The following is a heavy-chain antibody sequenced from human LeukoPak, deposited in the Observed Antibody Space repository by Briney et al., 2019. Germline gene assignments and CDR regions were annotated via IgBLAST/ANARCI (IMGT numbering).Heavy chain of an antibody. CDR2: IISSSSYI. Sequence: GGSLSLSCAASGFIFSSYSMNWVRQAPGQGLEWVSSIISSSSYIYYADSVKGRFTISRDNATNSLYLQMNSLRAEDTAVYYCARGHGQKYYDIHHPPFDIWGQGTMVTVSS. V-gene: IGHV3-21*01. J-gene: IGHJ3*02. CDR3: ARGHGQKYYDIHHPPFDI. CDR1: GFIFSSYS. D-gene: IGHD3-22*01.